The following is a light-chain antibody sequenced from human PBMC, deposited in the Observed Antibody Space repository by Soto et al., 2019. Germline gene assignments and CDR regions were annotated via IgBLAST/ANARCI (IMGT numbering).Light chain of an antibody. CDR2: EDS. Sequence: QSVLTQPASVSGSPGQSITVSCTGSSNEVGNYNLVSWYQQSPGKAPKLLIYEDSKRPSGVSNRFSGSKSGDTASLTISGLQTEDEADYYCCSYTGGSTAYVFGTGTKVTVL. CDR1: SNEVGNYNL. V-gene: IGLV2-23*01. CDR3: CSYTGGSTAYV. J-gene: IGLJ1*01.